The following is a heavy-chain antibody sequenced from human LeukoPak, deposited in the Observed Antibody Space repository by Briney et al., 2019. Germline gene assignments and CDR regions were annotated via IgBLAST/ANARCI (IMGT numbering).Heavy chain of an antibody. Sequence: ASVKVSCKASGYTFTGYYMHWVRQAPGQGLEWMGWINPNSGGTNYAQKFQGRVTMTRDTSISTAYMELSRLRSDDTAMYYCARDRVNYYDSSGYYCWGQGTLVTVSS. D-gene: IGHD3-22*01. CDR2: INPNSGGT. J-gene: IGHJ4*02. CDR3: ARDRVNYYDSSGYYC. CDR1: GYTFTGYY. V-gene: IGHV1-2*02.